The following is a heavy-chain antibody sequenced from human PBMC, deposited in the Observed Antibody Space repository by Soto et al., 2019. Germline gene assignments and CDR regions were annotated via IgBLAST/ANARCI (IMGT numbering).Heavy chain of an antibody. V-gene: IGHV4-34*01. CDR2: INHSGST. D-gene: IGHD6-13*01. Sequence: PSETLSLTCAVYGGSFSGYYWSWIRQPPGKGLEWIGEINHSGSTNYNPSLKNRVTISVDTSKNQFSLKLSSVTAADTAVYYCARGYSSSCYSSGFAYYYGMDVWGQGTTVTVSS. CDR3: ARGYSSSCYSSGFAYYYGMDV. J-gene: IGHJ6*02. CDR1: GGSFSGYY.